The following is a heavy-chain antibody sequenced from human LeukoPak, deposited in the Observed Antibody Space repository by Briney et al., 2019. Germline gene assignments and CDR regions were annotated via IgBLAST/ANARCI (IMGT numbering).Heavy chain of an antibody. Sequence: GGSLRLSSAASGFSFSTYGIHWVRQAPGKGLEWVAVMWYDGSKDYYADSVEGRFTISRDTSKNTLYLQMNNLRAEDTAVYYCAKDRETYEYTFDYWGQGTLVTVSS. J-gene: IGHJ4*02. CDR1: GFSFSTYG. V-gene: IGHV3-33*06. CDR3: AKDRETYEYTFDY. CDR2: MWYDGSKD. D-gene: IGHD6-6*01.